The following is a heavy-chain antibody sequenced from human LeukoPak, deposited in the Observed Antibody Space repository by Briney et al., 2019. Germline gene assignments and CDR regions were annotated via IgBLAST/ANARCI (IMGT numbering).Heavy chain of an antibody. D-gene: IGHD1-20*01. CDR1: GFTFSSYG. Sequence: PGGSLRLSCAASGFTFSSYGMHWVRQAPGKGLEWVAVISYDGSNKYYADSVKGRFTISRANSKNTLYLQMNSLRAEDTAVYYCAKLTGTTIPFDYWGQGTLVTVSS. V-gene: IGHV3-30*18. CDR2: ISYDGSNK. CDR3: AKLTGTTIPFDY. J-gene: IGHJ4*02.